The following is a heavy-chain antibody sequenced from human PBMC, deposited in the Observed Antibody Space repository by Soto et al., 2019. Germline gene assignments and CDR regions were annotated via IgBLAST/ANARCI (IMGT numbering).Heavy chain of an antibody. Sequence: GGSLRLSCAASGFTFSSYGMHWVRQAPGKGLEWVAVIWYDGSNKYYADSVKGRFTISRDNSKNTLYLQMNSLRAEDTAVYYCARGGAVAGTRMDVWGQGTTVTVSS. CDR1: GFTFSSYG. J-gene: IGHJ6*02. CDR3: ARGGAVAGTRMDV. CDR2: IWYDGSNK. V-gene: IGHV3-33*01. D-gene: IGHD6-19*01.